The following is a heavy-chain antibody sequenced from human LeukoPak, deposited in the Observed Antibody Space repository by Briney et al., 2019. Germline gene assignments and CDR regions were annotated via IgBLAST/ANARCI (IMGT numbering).Heavy chain of an antibody. CDR3: ARGLGWRYSSGWGRDYGMDV. V-gene: IGHV4-4*07. Sequence: SETLSLTCTVSGGSISSYYWSWVRQPAGKGLEWIGRIYTSGSNNYNPSLKSRVTISVDTSKNQFSLKLSSVTAADTAVYYCARGLGWRYSSGWGRDYGMDVWGQGTTVTVSS. CDR2: IYTSGSN. CDR1: GGSISSYY. J-gene: IGHJ6*02. D-gene: IGHD6-19*01.